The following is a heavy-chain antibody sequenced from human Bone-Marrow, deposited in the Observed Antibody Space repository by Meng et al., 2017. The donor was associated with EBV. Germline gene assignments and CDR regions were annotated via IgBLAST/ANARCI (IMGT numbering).Heavy chain of an antibody. CDR2: IYWDDDK. CDR1: VFSPITSGVG. J-gene: IGHJ4*02. D-gene: IGHD6-13*01. V-gene: IGHV2-5*02. CDR3: AHVRIAAAGTFDY. Sequence: IHLKESGHPLAKHTQTLTLTGTFSVFSPITSGVGVVWLRHPPEKALEWLALIYWDDDKRYSPSLKSRLTIAKDTSKNQVVLTMTNMDPVDTATYYCAHVRIAAAGTFDYWGQGTLVTVSS.